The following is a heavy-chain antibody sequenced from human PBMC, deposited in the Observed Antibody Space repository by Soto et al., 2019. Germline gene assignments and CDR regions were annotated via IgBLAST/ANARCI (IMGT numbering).Heavy chain of an antibody. CDR1: GGSISSGCYY. CDR2: IYYIGST. V-gene: IGHV4-31*02. Sequence: SETLSLTCTVSGGSISSGCYYWSWIRQHPGKGLEWIGYIYYIGSTYYNPSLKSRVTISVDTSKNQFSLKLSSVTAADTAVYYCARELVGANLGIDYWGQGTLVTVSS. D-gene: IGHD1-26*01. J-gene: IGHJ4*02. CDR3: ARELVGANLGIDY.